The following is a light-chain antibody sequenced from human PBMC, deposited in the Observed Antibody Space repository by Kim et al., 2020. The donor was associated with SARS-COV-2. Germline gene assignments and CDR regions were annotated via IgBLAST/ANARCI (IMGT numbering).Light chain of an antibody. CDR1: SWDFGAYNY. CDR3: CSYARSSSYV. Sequence: STPHSLHGTSWDFGAYNYVSWYQLLPGKAPELMIFDVSERPSGISNRFSGSKSGNTASLTISGLQAEDEADYYCCSYARSSSYVFGTGTKVTVL. V-gene: IGLV2-14*04. J-gene: IGLJ1*01. CDR2: DVS.